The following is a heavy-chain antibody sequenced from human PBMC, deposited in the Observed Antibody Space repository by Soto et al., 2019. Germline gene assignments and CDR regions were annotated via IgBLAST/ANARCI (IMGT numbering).Heavy chain of an antibody. CDR2: ISGTSINT. D-gene: IGHD6-19*01. J-gene: IGHJ5*02. Sequence: PGGSLRLSCAASGFTFGTYAMNWVRQAPGKGMEWVSAISGTSINTYYADSVKGRFTISRDNSQNMLCLQMNSLRAEDTAVYFCDFADLAGGWNSWGQGTPVTVSS. CDR1: GFTFGTYA. CDR3: DFADLAGGWNS. V-gene: IGHV3-23*01.